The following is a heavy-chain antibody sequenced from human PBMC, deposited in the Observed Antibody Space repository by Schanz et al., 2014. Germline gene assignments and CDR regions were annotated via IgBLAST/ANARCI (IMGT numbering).Heavy chain of an antibody. D-gene: IGHD3-3*01. CDR3: ARGFDFWDR. CDR2: ISPSSGGT. V-gene: IGHV1-2*06. J-gene: IGHJ4*02. CDR1: GYTFTNHY. Sequence: QVQVIQSGPEVKKPGASVKVSCKASGYTFTNHYLHWVRQAPGQGLEWMGRISPSSGGTNYAQNFQGRVTMTKDTSINTVYMELSTLTSDDTAVYYCARGFDFWDRWGQGTLVIVSS.